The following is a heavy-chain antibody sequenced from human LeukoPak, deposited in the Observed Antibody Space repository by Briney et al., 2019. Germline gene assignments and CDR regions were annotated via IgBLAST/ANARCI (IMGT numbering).Heavy chain of an antibody. CDR3: ARVRGSGKYYYYYMDV. J-gene: IGHJ6*03. D-gene: IGHD3-10*01. CDR1: GGSISSSSYY. Sequence: SETLPLTCTVSGGSISSSSYYWAWIRQPPGKELKWIGSIFYSGSTYYNPSLRGRVTISVDTSKNQFSLKLSSVTAADTAVYYCARVRGSGKYYYYYMDVWGKGTTVTISS. V-gene: IGHV4-39*07. CDR2: IFYSGST.